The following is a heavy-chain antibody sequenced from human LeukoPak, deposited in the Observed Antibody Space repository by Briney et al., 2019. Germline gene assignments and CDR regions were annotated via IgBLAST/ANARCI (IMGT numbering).Heavy chain of an antibody. J-gene: IGHJ5*02. D-gene: IGHD1-1*01. CDR2: MNPNSGNT. CDR3: ARVGGTGKSRWFDP. V-gene: IGHV1-8*01. CDR1: GYTFTSYD. Sequence: ASVKVSCKASGYTFTSYDINWVRQATGQGLEWMGWMNPNSGNTGYAQKFKGRVTMTRNTSISTAYMELSSLRSEDTAVYYCARVGGTGKSRWFDPWGQGTLVTVSS.